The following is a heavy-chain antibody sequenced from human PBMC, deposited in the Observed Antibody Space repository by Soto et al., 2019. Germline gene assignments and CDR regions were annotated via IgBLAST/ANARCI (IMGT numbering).Heavy chain of an antibody. D-gene: IGHD3-10*01. V-gene: IGHV3-74*01. CDR3: ARGDGGDFGS. CDR1: GFTFRYYW. CDR2: IHSAGSDT. Sequence: EVQLVESGGGLVQPGESLRLSCAASGFTFRYYWMHWVRQAPGKGLVWVSRIHSAGSDTTYPDSVKGQCTISRDNARNTLDLQMTSLRAEDTSLYYCARGDGGDFGSWGQGTVVTVSS. J-gene: IGHJ3*01.